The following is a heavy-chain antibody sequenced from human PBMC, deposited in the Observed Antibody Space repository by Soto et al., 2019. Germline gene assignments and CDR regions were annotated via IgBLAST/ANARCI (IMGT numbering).Heavy chain of an antibody. CDR3: ARRVQANGVITQGDWLAP. V-gene: IGHV4-30-2*01. CDR2: IYHSGST. CDR1: GVSISSGGYS. D-gene: IGHD3-10*01. J-gene: IGHJ5*02. Sequence: SDTLSLTCAVSGVSISSGGYSWILIRQPPGKGLEWIGYIYHSGSTYYNPSLKSRVTISVDTSKNQFSLRLSSVTAADTAVYYCARRVQANGVITQGDWLAPWGQGTRVSVS.